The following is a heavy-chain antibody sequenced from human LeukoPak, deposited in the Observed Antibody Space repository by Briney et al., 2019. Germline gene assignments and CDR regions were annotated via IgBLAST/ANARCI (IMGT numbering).Heavy chain of an antibody. D-gene: IGHD2-15*01. J-gene: IGHJ4*02. Sequence: ASVKVSCKASGGTFSSYAISWVRQAPGQGLEWMGGIIPIFGTANYAQKFQGRVTITADESMSTAYMELSSLRSEDTAVYYCARDGSGGSYESGYFDYWGQGTLVTVSS. CDR1: GGTFSSYA. CDR3: ARDGSGGSYESGYFDY. V-gene: IGHV1-69*13. CDR2: IIPIFGTA.